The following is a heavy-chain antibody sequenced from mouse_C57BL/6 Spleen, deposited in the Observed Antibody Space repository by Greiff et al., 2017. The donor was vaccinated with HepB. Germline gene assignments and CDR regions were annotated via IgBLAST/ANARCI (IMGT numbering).Heavy chain of an antibody. CDR2: IYPGSGNT. V-gene: IGHV1-76*01. CDR3: ARTYGYGGTWFAY. J-gene: IGHJ3*01. CDR1: GYTFTDYY. Sequence: VQLQQSGAELVRPGASVKLSCKASGYTFTDYYINWVKQRPGQGLEWIARIYPGSGNTYYNEKFKGKATLTAEKSSSTAYMQLSSLTSEDSAVYFCARTYGYGGTWFAYWGQGTLVTVSA. D-gene: IGHD2-2*01.